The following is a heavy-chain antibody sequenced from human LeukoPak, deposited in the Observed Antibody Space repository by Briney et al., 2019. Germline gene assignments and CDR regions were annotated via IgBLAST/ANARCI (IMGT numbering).Heavy chain of an antibody. V-gene: IGHV4-61*02. Sequence: PSQTLSLTCTVSGGSISSGSYYWSWIRQPAGKGLEWIGRIYTSGSTNYNPSLKSRVTISVDTSKNQFSLKLSSVTAADTAVYYCARDQKKSGTVVVNYYYMDVWGKGTTVTISS. J-gene: IGHJ6*03. D-gene: IGHD2-15*01. CDR3: ARDQKKSGTVVVNYYYMDV. CDR1: GGSISSGSYY. CDR2: IYTSGST.